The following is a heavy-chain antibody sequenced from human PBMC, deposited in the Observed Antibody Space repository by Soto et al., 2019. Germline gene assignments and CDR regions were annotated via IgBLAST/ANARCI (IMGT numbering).Heavy chain of an antibody. J-gene: IGHJ4*02. Sequence: QVQLVQSGAEVKKPGASVKVSCKASGYTFTSYAMHWVRQAPGQRLEWMGWSNAGNGNTKYSQQFQGRVTITRDTSARTAYRELSSLRSEDTAVYYWARVRLRVAETSFYYWGQGTLVTVSS. D-gene: IGHD2-15*01. V-gene: IGHV1-3*01. CDR2: SNAGNGNT. CDR3: ARVRLRVAETSFYY. CDR1: GYTFTSYA.